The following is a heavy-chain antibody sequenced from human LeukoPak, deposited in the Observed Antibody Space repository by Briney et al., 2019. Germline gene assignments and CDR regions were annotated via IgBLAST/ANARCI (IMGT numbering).Heavy chain of an antibody. CDR2: IYYSGST. Sequence: KPSETLSLTCTVSGDSISSSSSYWGWIRQPPGEGLEWIGSIYYSGSTYYNTSLKSRVTISVDTSKNQFSLKLSSVTAADTAVYYCARQHNSGSHLFPCHFDYWGQGTLVTVSS. V-gene: IGHV4-39*01. D-gene: IGHD1-26*01. CDR3: ARQHNSGSHLFPCHFDY. CDR1: GDSISSSSSY. J-gene: IGHJ4*02.